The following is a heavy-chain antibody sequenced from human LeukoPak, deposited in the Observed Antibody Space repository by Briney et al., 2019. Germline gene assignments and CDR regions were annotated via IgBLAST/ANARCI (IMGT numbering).Heavy chain of an antibody. CDR2: TNHSGST. CDR3: ARGDQLLSRYYFDY. CDR1: GGSFSGYY. Sequence: SETLSLTCAVYGGSFSGYYWSWIRQPPGKGLEWIGETNHSGSTNYNPSLKSRVTISVDTSKNQFSLKLSSVTAADTAVYYCARGDQLLSRYYFDYWGQGALVTVSS. J-gene: IGHJ4*02. V-gene: IGHV4-34*01. D-gene: IGHD2-2*01.